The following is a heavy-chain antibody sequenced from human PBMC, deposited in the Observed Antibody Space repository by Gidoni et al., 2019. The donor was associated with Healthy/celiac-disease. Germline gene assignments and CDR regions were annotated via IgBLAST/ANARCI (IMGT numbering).Heavy chain of an antibody. J-gene: IGHJ4*02. D-gene: IGHD2-15*01. CDR2: IWYDGSNK. CDR3: ARDRVVAAMDENFDY. V-gene: IGHV3-33*01. CDR1: GFPFRSYG. Sequence: QVQLVESGGGVVQPGRSLRLSCAASGFPFRSYGMHWVRQAPGKGLDWVAVIWYDGSNKYYADSVKGRFTISRDNSKNTLYLQMNSLRAEDTAVYYCARDRVVAAMDENFDYWGQGTLVTVSS.